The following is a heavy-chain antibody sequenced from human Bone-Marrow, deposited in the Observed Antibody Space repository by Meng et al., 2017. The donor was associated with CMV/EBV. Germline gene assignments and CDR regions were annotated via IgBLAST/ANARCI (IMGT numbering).Heavy chain of an antibody. D-gene: IGHD6-19*01. J-gene: IGHJ4*02. CDR2: IDWDDDK. V-gene: IGHV2-70D*14. Sequence: SGPTLVKPTQTLTLTYTFSWFSLSSGVMRVSWIRQPPGKALEWLARIDWDDDKFYSTSLKTRLTISKDTSKNQVVLTMTNMDPVDTATYYCARDTGYSSGWPTFGYWGQGTLVTVSS. CDR3: ARDTGYSSGWPTFGY. CDR1: WFSLSSGVMR.